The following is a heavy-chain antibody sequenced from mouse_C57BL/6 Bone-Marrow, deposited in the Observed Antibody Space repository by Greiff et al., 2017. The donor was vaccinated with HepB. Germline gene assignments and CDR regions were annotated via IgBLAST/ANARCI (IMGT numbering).Heavy chain of an antibody. Sequence: EVKLVESGGDLVKPGGSLKLSCAASGFTFSSYGMSWVRQTPDKRLEWVATISSGGSYTYYPDSVKGRFTISRDNAKNTLYLQMRSLKSEDTAMYYCARQGGGFAYWGQGTLVTVSS. CDR3: ARQGGGFAY. CDR1: GFTFSSYG. V-gene: IGHV5-6*01. CDR2: ISSGGSYT. J-gene: IGHJ3*01.